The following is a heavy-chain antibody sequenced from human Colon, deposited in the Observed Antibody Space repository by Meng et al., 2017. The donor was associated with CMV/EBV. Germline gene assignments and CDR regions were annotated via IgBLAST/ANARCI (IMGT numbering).Heavy chain of an antibody. CDR2: INPYSGDT. CDR3: GTFGGDFDY. Sequence: QVHLMQAGAEMREPGASVKVSCKASGYTFTGYLIHWVRQAPGQGLEWMGWINPYSGDTIYAQKFEVGVTMTRDASITTAYLELSSLKSDDTAVYYCGTFGGDFDYWGQGTLVPSPQ. D-gene: IGHD3-3*01. J-gene: IGHJ4*02. CDR1: GYTFTGYL. V-gene: IGHV1-2*02.